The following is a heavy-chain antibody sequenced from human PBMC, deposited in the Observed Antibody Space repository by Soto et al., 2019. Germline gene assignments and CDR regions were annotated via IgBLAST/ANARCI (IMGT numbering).Heavy chain of an antibody. CDR1: GYTFPNYA. CDR3: ALPSVVAATESGYDSSGYYYGYGY. CDR2: INTVNGKT. V-gene: IGHV1-3*04. J-gene: IGHJ4*02. Sequence: ASVKVSCKPSGYTFPNYAIHWVRQAPGQRLEWMGWINTVNGKTEYSQKFQGRITITRDTSANIGYMELSSLRSEDTAVYYCALPSVVAATESGYDSSGYYYGYGYWGQGTLVTVSS. D-gene: IGHD3-22*01.